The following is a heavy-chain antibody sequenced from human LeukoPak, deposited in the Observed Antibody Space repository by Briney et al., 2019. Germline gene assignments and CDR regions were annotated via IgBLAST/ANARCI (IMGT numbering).Heavy chain of an antibody. V-gene: IGHV1-69*05. Sequence: SSVKVSYKASGGTFSSYAISWVRQAPGQGLEWMAGIIPIFGTANYAQKFQGRVTITTDESTSTAYMELSSLRSEDTAVYYCARLAARPGDLFDYWGQGTLVTVSS. CDR2: IIPIFGTA. CDR1: GGTFSSYA. CDR3: ARLAARPGDLFDY. J-gene: IGHJ4*02. D-gene: IGHD6-6*01.